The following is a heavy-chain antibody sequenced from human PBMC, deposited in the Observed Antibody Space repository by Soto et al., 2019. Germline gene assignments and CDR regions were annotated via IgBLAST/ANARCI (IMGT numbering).Heavy chain of an antibody. CDR2: IVVGSGNT. Sequence: SVKVSCKASGFTFTSSAVQWVRQARGQRLEWIGWIVVGSGNTNYAQKFQERVTITRDMSTSTAYMELSSLRSEDTAVYYCAADGYYYYGMDVWGQGTTVTVAS. J-gene: IGHJ6*02. V-gene: IGHV1-58*01. CDR1: GFTFTSSA. CDR3: AADGYYYYGMDV.